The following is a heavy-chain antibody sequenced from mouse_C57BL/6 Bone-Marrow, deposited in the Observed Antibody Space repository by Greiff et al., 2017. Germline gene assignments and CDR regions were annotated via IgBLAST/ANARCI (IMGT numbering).Heavy chain of an antibody. CDR2: ILPGSGRT. J-gene: IGHJ4*01. CDR1: GYTFTGYW. Sequence: QVQLQQSGAELMKPGASVKLSCKATGYTFTGYWIEWVKQRPGHGLEWIGEILPGSGRTNYNEQFKGKATFTADTSSNTAYMQLSSLTTEDSAIYYCARWGYAMDYWGQGTSVTVSS. CDR3: ARWGYAMDY. V-gene: IGHV1-9*01.